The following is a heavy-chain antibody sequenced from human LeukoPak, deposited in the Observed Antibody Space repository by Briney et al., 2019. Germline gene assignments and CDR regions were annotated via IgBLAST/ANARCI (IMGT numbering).Heavy chain of an antibody. CDR2: IYSGGST. V-gene: IGHV3-66*01. J-gene: IGHJ4*02. CDR3: ARYDVAQDYFDY. D-gene: IGHD1-1*01. Sequence: GGSLRLSCAASGFTVSSNYMSWVRQAPGKGLEWVSVIYSGGSTYYEDSVKGRFTISRDNSKNTLFLQMNSLRAEDTAVYYCARYDVAQDYFDYWGQGTLVTVSS. CDR1: GFTVSSNY.